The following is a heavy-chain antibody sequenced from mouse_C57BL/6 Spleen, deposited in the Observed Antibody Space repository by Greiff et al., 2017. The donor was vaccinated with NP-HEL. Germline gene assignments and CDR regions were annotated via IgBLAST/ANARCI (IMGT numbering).Heavy chain of an antibody. D-gene: IGHD2-3*01. V-gene: IGHV1-42*01. Sequence: EVQLQQSGPELVKPGASVKTSCKASGYSFTGYYMNWVKQSPEKSLEWIGEINPSTGGTTYNQKFKAKATLTVDKSSSTAYMQLKSLTSEDSAVYYCARDDGPDYWGQGTTLTVSS. CDR2: INPSTGGT. CDR3: ARDDGPDY. J-gene: IGHJ2*01. CDR1: GYSFTGYY.